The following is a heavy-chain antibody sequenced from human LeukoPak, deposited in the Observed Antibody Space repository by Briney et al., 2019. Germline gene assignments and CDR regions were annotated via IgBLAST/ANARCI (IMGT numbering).Heavy chain of an antibody. Sequence: SETLSLTCTVSGGSISSYYWSWIRQPPGKGLEWIGYIYYSGSTNYSPSLKSRVTISVDTSKNQFSLKLSSVTAADTAVYYCARHAINPTYDSSSFLYWFDPWGQGTLVTVSS. CDR2: IYYSGST. V-gene: IGHV4-59*08. CDR3: ARHAINPTYDSSSFLYWFDP. CDR1: GGSISSYY. D-gene: IGHD6-6*01. J-gene: IGHJ5*02.